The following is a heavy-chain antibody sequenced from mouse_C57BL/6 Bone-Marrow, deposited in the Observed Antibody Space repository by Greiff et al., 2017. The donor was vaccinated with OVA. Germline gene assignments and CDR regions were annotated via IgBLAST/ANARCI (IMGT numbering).Heavy chain of an antibody. Sequence: QVQLQQSGAELLKPGASVKLSCKATGYTFTGYWIEWVKQRPGHGLEWIGEILPGSGSTNYNEKFKGKATFTADTSSNTAYMQLSSLTTEDSAIYYCARDSNYVPYAMDYWGQGTSVTVSS. V-gene: IGHV1-9*01. CDR1: GYTFTGYW. CDR3: ARDSNYVPYAMDY. CDR2: ILPGSGST. J-gene: IGHJ4*01. D-gene: IGHD2-5*01.